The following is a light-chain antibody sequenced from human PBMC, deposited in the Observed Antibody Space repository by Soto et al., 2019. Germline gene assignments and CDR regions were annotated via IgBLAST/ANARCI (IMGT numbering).Light chain of an antibody. CDR2: GAS. V-gene: IGKV3-15*01. CDR3: QQYIRWPLT. J-gene: IGKJ4*01. CDR1: QSLSSS. Sequence: ELVMTQSPDTLSVSPGERATLSCRASQSLSSSSLAWYQQKPGQAPSLLIYGASTRATGTPARFSGSGSGTEFTLTISSLQSEDFAVYYCQQYIRWPLTFGGGTKVDI.